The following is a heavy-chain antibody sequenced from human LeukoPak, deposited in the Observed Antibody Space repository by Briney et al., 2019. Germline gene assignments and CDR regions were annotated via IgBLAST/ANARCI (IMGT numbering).Heavy chain of an antibody. D-gene: IGHD3-10*01. J-gene: IGHJ6*02. CDR3: TKDGGSGSTNFYYYGMEV. V-gene: IGHV3-9*01. CDR1: GFAFDDYA. CDR2: ISWNSGII. Sequence: AGGSLRLSCAASGFAFDDYAMHWVRQAPGKGLEWVSGISWNSGIINYADFVKGRFTISRDNAKNSLYLQMNSLRAEDSAFYYCTKDGGSGSTNFYYYGMEVWGRGTTVTVSS.